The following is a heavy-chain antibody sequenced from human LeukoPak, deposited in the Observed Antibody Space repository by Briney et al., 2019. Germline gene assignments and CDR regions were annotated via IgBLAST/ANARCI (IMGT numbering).Heavy chain of an antibody. CDR3: ARVPGTTFDY. J-gene: IGHJ4*01. CDR1: GYSISNNFY. CDR2: INHSWST. Sequence: SETLSLTCNVSGYSISNNFYWAWLRQSPGKGLEWIVSINHSWSTYYNPSLKSRVTISVDTSKNQSSLKLTSVTAADTAVYYCARVPGTTFDYWGHGNMVTVSS. V-gene: IGHV4-38-2*02. D-gene: IGHD4-17*01.